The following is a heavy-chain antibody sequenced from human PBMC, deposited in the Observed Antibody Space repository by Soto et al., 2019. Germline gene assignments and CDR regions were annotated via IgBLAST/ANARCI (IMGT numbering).Heavy chain of an antibody. J-gene: IGHJ4*02. V-gene: IGHV3-23*01. CDR2: ISGSGGST. CDR3: AKVAIFGVVIRPVFDY. D-gene: IGHD3-3*01. CDR1: GFTFSSYA. Sequence: EVQLLESGGGLVQPGGSLRLSCAASGFTFSSYAMSWVRQAPGKGLEWVSAISGSGGSTYYADSVKGRCTISRDNSKKTLYLQMNSRIAEDTAGDYCAKVAIFGVVIRPVFDYWGQGTLVTVSS.